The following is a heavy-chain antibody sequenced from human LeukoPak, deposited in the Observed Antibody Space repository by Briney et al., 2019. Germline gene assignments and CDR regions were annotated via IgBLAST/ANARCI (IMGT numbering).Heavy chain of an antibody. J-gene: IGHJ4*02. CDR1: GFTFSSYG. V-gene: IGHV3-30*02. CDR2: IRYDGSNK. D-gene: IGHD6-6*01. Sequence: GGSLRLSCAASGFTFSSYGMHWVRQAPGKGLEWVAFIRYDGSNKYYADSVKGRFTISRDNSKNTLYLQMNSLRAEDTAVYYCAKADSSSSSQSFDYWGQGTLVTVSS. CDR3: AKADSSSSSQSFDY.